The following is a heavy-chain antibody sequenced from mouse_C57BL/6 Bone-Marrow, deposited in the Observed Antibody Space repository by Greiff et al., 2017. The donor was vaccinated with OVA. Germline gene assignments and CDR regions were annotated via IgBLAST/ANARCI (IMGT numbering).Heavy chain of an antibody. D-gene: IGHD1-1*02. CDR1: GFNIKDDY. CDR3: TTEGGYFDY. V-gene: IGHV14-4*01. J-gene: IGHJ2*01. CDR2: IDPENGDT. Sequence: VQLKQSGAELVRPGASVKLSCTASGFNIKDDYMHWVKQRPEQGLEWIGWIDPENGDTEYASKFQGKATITADTSSNTAYLQLSSLTSEDTAVYYCTTEGGYFDYWGQGTTLTVSS.